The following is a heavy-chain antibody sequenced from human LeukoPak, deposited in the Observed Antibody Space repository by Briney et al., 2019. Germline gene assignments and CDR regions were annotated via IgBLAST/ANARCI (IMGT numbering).Heavy chain of an antibody. J-gene: IGHJ5*02. CDR1: GYTFTGYY. CDR3: ARQARPRAIVVPAQLLRWFDP. V-gene: IGHV1-2*02. D-gene: IGHD2-2*01. CDR2: INPNSGGT. Sequence: ASVKVSCKASGYTFTGYYMHWVRQAPGQGLEWMGWINPNSGGTNYAQKFQGRVTMTRDTSISTAYVELSRLRSDDTAVYYCARQARPRAIVVPAQLLRWFDPWGQGTLVTVSS.